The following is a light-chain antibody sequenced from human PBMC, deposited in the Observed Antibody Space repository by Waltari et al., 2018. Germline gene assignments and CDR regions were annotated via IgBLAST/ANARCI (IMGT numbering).Light chain of an antibody. CDR2: HIN. J-gene: IGLJ3*02. Sequence: QSLVTQSPSVSGTPGQRVTISCSASGSRIGSIDLNWYQQFPGTAPKLLIYHINVRPSGVPDRFSGSKSGTSATLTISGLQSEVEADYYCAAWFDSLNGWVFGGGTKVTVL. V-gene: IGLV1-44*01. CDR1: GSRIGSID. CDR3: AAWFDSLNGWV.